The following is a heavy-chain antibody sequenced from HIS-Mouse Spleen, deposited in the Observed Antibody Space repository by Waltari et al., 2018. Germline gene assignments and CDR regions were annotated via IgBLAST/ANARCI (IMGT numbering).Heavy chain of an antibody. CDR2: IYYSGST. CDR1: GGSISSSSYY. J-gene: IGHJ3*02. V-gene: IGHV4-39*07. D-gene: IGHD6-13*01. CDR3: AREIPYSSSWYEDAFDI. Sequence: QLQLQESGPGLVKPSETLSLTCTVSGGSISSSSYYWGWIRQPPGKGLEWIGSIYYSGSTYYNPSLKSRVTISVDTSKNQFSLKLSSVTAADTAVYYCAREIPYSSSWYEDAFDIWGQGTMVTVSS.